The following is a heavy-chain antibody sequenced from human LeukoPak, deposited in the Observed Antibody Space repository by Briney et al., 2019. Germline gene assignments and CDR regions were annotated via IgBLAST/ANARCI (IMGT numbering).Heavy chain of an antibody. D-gene: IGHD4-17*01. CDR2: ISYDGSKK. CDR1: GFTFRSYS. Sequence: PGGSLRLSCAASGFTFRSYSMHWVRQAPGKGLEWVAVISYDGSKKFYAESVRGRFTISRDNSNNTLYLQMNSLRRGDSAVYHCARSTVTTANLFDPWGQGEPCSVSS. J-gene: IGHJ5*02. V-gene: IGHV3-30*04. CDR3: ARSTVTTANLFDP.